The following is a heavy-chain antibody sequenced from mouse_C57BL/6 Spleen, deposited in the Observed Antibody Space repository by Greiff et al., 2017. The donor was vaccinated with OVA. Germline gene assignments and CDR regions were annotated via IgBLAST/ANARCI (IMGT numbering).Heavy chain of an antibody. CDR2: IDPSDSYT. CDR1: GYTFTSYW. J-gene: IGHJ1*03. CDR3: ARAYSNPWYVDV. D-gene: IGHD2-5*01. Sequence: QVHVKQPGAELVMPGASVKLSCKASGYTFTSYWMHWVKQRPGQGLEWIGEIDPSDSYTNYNQKFKGKSTLTVDKSSSTAYMQLSSLTSEDSAVYYCARAYSNPWYVDVWGTGTTVTVSS. V-gene: IGHV1-69*01.